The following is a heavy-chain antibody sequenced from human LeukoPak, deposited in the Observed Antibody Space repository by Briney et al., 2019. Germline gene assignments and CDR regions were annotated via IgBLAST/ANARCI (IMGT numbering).Heavy chain of an antibody. CDR2: ISYDGSNK. V-gene: IGHV3-30*03. J-gene: IGHJ4*02. D-gene: IGHD5-12*01. Sequence: PGRSLRLSCAASGFTFSSYGMHWVRQAPGKGLEWVAVISYDGSNKYYADSVKGRFTISRDNSKNTLYLQMNSLRAEDTAVYYCAREYTGSDYFDYWGQGTLVTVSS. CDR1: GFTFSSYG. CDR3: AREYTGSDYFDY.